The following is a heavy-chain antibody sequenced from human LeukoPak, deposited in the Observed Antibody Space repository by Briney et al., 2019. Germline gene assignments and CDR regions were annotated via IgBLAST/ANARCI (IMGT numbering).Heavy chain of an antibody. J-gene: IGHJ4*02. D-gene: IGHD1-26*01. Sequence: GGSLRLSCAASGFTFSSYSMNWFRQAPGKGLEWVSSISSSSSYIYYADSVKGRFTISRDNAKNSLYLQMNSLRAEDTAVYYCARVGSPVGATTLIAHGRSFDYWGQGTLVTVSS. V-gene: IGHV3-21*01. CDR2: ISSSSSYI. CDR3: ARVGSPVGATTLIAHGRSFDY. CDR1: GFTFSSYS.